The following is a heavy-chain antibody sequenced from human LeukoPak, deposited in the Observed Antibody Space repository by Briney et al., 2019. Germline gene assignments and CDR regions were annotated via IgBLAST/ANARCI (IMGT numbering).Heavy chain of an antibody. J-gene: IGHJ4*02. CDR3: AKDVSVTPKGFDY. D-gene: IGHD4-11*01. Sequence: GGSLRLSCAASGFTFSSYGMHWVRQAPGKGLEWVAVIWYDGSNKYYAGSVKGRFTISRDNSKNTLYLQMNSLRAEDTAVYYCAKDVSVTPKGFDYWGQGTLVTVSS. V-gene: IGHV3-33*06. CDR1: GFTFSSYG. CDR2: IWYDGSNK.